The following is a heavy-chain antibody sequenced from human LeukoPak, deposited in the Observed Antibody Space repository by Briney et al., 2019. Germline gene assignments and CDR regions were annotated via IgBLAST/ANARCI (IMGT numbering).Heavy chain of an antibody. J-gene: IGHJ2*01. CDR1: GFTFSSYD. CDR2: ISYDGNNK. D-gene: IGHD5-24*01. V-gene: IGHV3-30-3*01. Sequence: GGSLRLTCAASGFTFSSYDMHWVRQAPGKGLEWVAVISYDGNNKYYADSVKGRFTISRDNSKKTLYLQMNSLRAEDTAVYYCARDGYNEEDWFFDLWGRGILVTDSS. CDR3: ARDGYNEEDWFFDL.